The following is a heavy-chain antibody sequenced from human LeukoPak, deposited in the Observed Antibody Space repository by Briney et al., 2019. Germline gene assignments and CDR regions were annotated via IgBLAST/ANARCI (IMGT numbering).Heavy chain of an antibody. D-gene: IGHD3-16*01. CDR2: MNPNSGNT. J-gene: IGHJ6*02. CDR1: GYTFTSYD. CDR3: ATSWGPDTSAFRWGRDGMDV. V-gene: IGHV1-8*01. Sequence: GASVKVSCKASGYTFTSYDINWVRQATGQGLEWMGWMNPNSGNTGYAQKFQGRVTMTRNTSISTAYMELSSLRSEDTAVYYCATSWGPDTSAFRWGRDGMDVWGQGTTVIVS.